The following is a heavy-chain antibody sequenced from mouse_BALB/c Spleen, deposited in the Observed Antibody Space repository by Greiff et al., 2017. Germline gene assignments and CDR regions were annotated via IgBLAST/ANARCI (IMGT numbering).Heavy chain of an antibody. V-gene: IGHV5-6*01. CDR1: GFTFSSYG. Sequence: EVKLMESGGDLVKPGGSLKLSCAASGFTFSSYGMSWVRQTPDKRLEWVATISSGGSYPYYPDSVKGRFTISRDNAKNTLYLQMSSLKSEDTAMYYCARPGGSSYLDYWGQGTTRTVSS. CDR3: ARPGGSSYLDY. J-gene: IGHJ2*01. CDR2: ISSGGSYP. D-gene: IGHD1-1*01.